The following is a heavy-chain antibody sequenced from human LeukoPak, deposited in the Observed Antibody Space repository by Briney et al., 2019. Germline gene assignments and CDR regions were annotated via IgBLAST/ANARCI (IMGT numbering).Heavy chain of an antibody. Sequence: AGGSLRLSCVASGFTFSRSAMHWVRQPPGKGLEWMAVISNDGMRKFHADSVKGRFTISRDNSKNTLYLQMDSLTTEDTALYYCARRRDGYNPELDYWGQGTLVTVSS. J-gene: IGHJ4*02. CDR2: ISNDGMRK. D-gene: IGHD5-24*01. V-gene: IGHV3-30*04. CDR3: ARRRDGYNPELDY. CDR1: GFTFSRSA.